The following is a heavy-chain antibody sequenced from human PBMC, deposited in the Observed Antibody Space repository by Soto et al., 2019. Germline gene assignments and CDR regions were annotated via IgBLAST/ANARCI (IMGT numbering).Heavy chain of an antibody. J-gene: IGHJ5*02. V-gene: IGHV4-4*07. CDR2: IYTSGST. Sequence: PSETMSLTCTVSGGSISSYYWSWIRQPAGKGLEWIGRIYTSGSTNYNPSLKSRVTMSVDTSKNQFSLELSSVTAADTAVYYCARDLGCTGSTSCLIPHVWVDPGGQGTLVTVSS. CDR3: ARDLGCTGSTSCLIPHVWVDP. CDR1: GGSISSYY. D-gene: IGHD2-2*01.